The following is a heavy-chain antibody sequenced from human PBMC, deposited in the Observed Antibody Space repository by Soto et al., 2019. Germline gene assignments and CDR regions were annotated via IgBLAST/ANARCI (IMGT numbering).Heavy chain of an antibody. V-gene: IGHV4-59*01. CDR3: ARSRGKGITIFGVVIHSFDP. J-gene: IGHJ5*02. Sequence: QVQLQESCAGLVKPSETLSLTCTVSGVSISSYYWSWIRQPPGKGLEWIGYIYYSGSTNYNPSLKSRVTISVDTSKNQFSLKLSSVTAADTAVYYCARSRGKGITIFGVVIHSFDPWGQGTLVTVSS. CDR2: IYYSGST. CDR1: GVSISSYY. D-gene: IGHD3-3*01.